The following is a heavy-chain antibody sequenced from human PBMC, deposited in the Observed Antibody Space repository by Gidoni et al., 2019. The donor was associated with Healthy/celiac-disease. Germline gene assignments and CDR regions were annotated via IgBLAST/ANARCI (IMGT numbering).Heavy chain of an antibody. CDR3: ARLRVLEWLLPHNWFDP. CDR1: AYTFTSYG. Sequence: QVQLVHSGADVKTPVASLKVSCKASAYTFTSYGISWVRQAPGQGLEWMGWISHYNGNKNYAQKLQGRVTMTTDTSTRTAYMELRSMRADDTAVYYCARLRVLEWLLPHNWFDPWGQGTLVTVSS. D-gene: IGHD3-3*01. CDR2: ISHYNGNK. V-gene: IGHV1-18*01. J-gene: IGHJ5*02.